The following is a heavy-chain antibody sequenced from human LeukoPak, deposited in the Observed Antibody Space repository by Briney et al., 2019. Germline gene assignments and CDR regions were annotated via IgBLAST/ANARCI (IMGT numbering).Heavy chain of an antibody. CDR2: IIPIFGTA. V-gene: IGHV1-69*05. CDR1: GGTFSSYA. J-gene: IGHJ6*03. D-gene: IGHD6-19*01. Sequence: EASVKVSCKASGGTFSSYAISWVRQAPGQGLEWMGRIIPIFGTANYAQKFQGRVTITTDESTSTAYMELSSLRSEDTAVYYCASGSAQIAVAGTMDYYYYYMDVWGKGTTVTVSS. CDR3: ASGSAQIAVAGTMDYYYYYMDV.